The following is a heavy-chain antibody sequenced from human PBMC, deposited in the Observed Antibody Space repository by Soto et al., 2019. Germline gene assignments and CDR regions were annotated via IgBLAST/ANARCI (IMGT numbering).Heavy chain of an antibody. V-gene: IGHV1-8*02. CDR3: ARTLYGDNVDY. D-gene: IGHD4-17*01. CDR2: MNPNSGNT. J-gene: IGHJ4*02. CDR1: GYTFTSYY. Sequence: GASVKVSCKASGYTFTSYYMHWVRQAPGQGLEWMGWMNPNSGNTGYAQKFQGRVTMTRNTSISTAYMELSSLRSEDTAVYYCARTLYGDNVDYWGQGTLVTVSA.